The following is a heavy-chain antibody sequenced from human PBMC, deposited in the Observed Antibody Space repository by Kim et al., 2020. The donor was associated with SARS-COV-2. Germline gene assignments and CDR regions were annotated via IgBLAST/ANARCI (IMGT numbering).Heavy chain of an antibody. J-gene: IGHJ4*02. Sequence: SETLSLTCTVSGGSISSYYWSWIRQPPGKGLEWIGYIYYSGSTNYNPSLKSRVTISVDTSKNQFSLKLSSVTAADTAVYYCARVGSRGSGRGMDKNVDYWGQGTLVTVSS. CDR2: IYYSGST. CDR3: ARVGSRGSGRGMDKNVDY. D-gene: IGHD3-10*01. V-gene: IGHV4-59*13. CDR1: GGSISSYY.